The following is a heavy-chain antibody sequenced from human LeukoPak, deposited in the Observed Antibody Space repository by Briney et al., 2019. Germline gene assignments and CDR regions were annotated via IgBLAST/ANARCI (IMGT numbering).Heavy chain of an antibody. Sequence: PSETLSLTCTVSGGSISSGDYYWSWIRQPPVKGLEWIGYIYYSGSTYYNPSLKSRVTISVDTSKNQFSLKLISVTAADTAVYYCARGGSGLGGAFDIWGQGTMVTVSS. CDR2: IYYSGST. J-gene: IGHJ3*02. CDR3: ARGGSGLGGAFDI. CDR1: GGSISSGDYY. V-gene: IGHV4-30-4*08. D-gene: IGHD3-10*01.